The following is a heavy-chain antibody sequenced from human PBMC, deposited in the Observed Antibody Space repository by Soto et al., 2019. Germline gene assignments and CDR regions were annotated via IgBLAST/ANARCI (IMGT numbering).Heavy chain of an antibody. CDR3: ARAPTPISAAGSLDY. CDR2: IYYSGST. V-gene: IGHV4-31*03. D-gene: IGHD6-13*01. CDR1: GGSISSGGYY. J-gene: IGHJ4*02. Sequence: SETLSLTCTVSGGSISSGGYYWSWIRQHPGKGLEWIGYIYYSGSTYYNPSLKSRVTISVDTSKNQFSLKLSSVTAADTAVYYCARAPTPISAAGSLDYWGQGTLVTVSS.